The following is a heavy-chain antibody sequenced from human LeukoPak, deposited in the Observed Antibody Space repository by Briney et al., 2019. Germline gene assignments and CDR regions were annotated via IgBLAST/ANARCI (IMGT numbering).Heavy chain of an antibody. CDR2: IYTSGST. Sequence: SETLSLTCTVSGGSISSGSYYWSWIRQPAGKGLEWIGRIYTSGSTNYNPSLKSRVTISVDTSKNQFSLKLSSVTAADTAVYYCAREPIEGYCSSTSCHHAFDIWGQGTMVTVSS. D-gene: IGHD2-2*01. V-gene: IGHV4-61*02. J-gene: IGHJ3*02. CDR3: AREPIEGYCSSTSCHHAFDI. CDR1: GGSISSGSYY.